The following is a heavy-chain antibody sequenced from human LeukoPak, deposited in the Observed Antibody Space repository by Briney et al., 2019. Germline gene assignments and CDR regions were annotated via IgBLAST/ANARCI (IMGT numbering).Heavy chain of an antibody. J-gene: IGHJ4*02. CDR1: GFTFSSYW. CDR3: ARDREIAAAVSSHDY. D-gene: IGHD6-13*01. Sequence: PGGSLRLSCAASGFTFSSYWMSWVRQAPGKGLEWVANIKQDGSEKYYVDSVKGRFTVSRDNAKNSLYLRMNSLRAEDTAVYYCARDREIAAAVSSHDYWGQGTLVTVSS. CDR2: IKQDGSEK. V-gene: IGHV3-7*01.